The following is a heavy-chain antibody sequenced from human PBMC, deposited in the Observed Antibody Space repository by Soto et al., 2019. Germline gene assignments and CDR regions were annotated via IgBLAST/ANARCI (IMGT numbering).Heavy chain of an antibody. J-gene: IGHJ5*02. D-gene: IGHD5-12*01. CDR3: ARDLGSGYDFLNWFDP. CDR2: IWYDGSNK. CDR1: GFTFSSYG. Sequence: PGGSLRLSCAASGFTFSSYGMHWVRQAPGKGLEWVAVIWYDGSNKYYADSVKGRFTISRDNSKNTLYLQMNSLRAEDTAVYYCARDLGSGYDFLNWFDPWGQGTLVTVSS. V-gene: IGHV3-33*01.